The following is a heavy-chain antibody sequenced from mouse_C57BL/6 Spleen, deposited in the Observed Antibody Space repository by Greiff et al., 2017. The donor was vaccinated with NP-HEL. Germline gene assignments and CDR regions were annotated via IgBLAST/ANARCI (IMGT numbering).Heavy chain of an antibody. J-gene: IGHJ2*01. V-gene: IGHV1-61*01. CDR3: ARQEGYFDY. CDR1: GYTFTSYW. CDR2: IYPSDSET. Sequence: QVQLQQPGAELVRPGSSVKLSCKASGYTFTSYWMDWVRQRPGQGLEWIGNIYPSDSETHYNQKFKDKATLTVDKSSSTAYMQLSSPTSEDSAVYYCARQEGYFDYWGQGTTLTVSS.